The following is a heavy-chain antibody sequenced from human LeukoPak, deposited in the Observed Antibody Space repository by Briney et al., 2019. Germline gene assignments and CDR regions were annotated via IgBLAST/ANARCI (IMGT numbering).Heavy chain of an antibody. CDR1: GGSISSYY. J-gene: IGHJ4*02. Sequence: KPSETLSLTCTVSGGSISSYYWSWIRQPPGKGLEWIGYISYSGSTNFNPSLKSRVTISVDTSKNQFSLKLSSVTAADTAVYYCARHQGSTWYQYPYDYWGQGTLVTVSS. V-gene: IGHV4-59*01. CDR2: ISYSGST. CDR3: ARHQGSTWYQYPYDY. D-gene: IGHD6-13*01.